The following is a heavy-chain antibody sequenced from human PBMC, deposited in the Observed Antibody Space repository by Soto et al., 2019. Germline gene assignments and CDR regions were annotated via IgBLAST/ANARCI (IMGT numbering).Heavy chain of an antibody. J-gene: IGHJ6*02. CDR1: GYSFTDYY. CDR2: IIPLFGTA. V-gene: IGHV1-69*13. Sequence: ASVKVSCKASGYSFTDYYIHWVRQAPGQGLEWMGGIIPLFGTAKYAQKFQGRVTITVDESTRTGYMELSSLRSEDTAVYYCATMGQETTFYGSGSGFDMDVWGQGTPVTVSS. D-gene: IGHD3-10*01. CDR3: ATMGQETTFYGSGSGFDMDV.